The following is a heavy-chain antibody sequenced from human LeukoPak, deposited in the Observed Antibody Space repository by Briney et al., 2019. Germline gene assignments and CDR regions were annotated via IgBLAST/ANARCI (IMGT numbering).Heavy chain of an antibody. J-gene: IGHJ4*02. V-gene: IGHV3-23*01. CDR1: GFTFSSYA. D-gene: IGHD3-3*01. CDR3: AKSIEGGLRFLEWLVFAY. Sequence: GGSLRLSCAASGFTFSSYAMSWVRQAPGKGLEWVSAISGSGGSTYYADSVKGRFTISRDNSKNTLYLQMNSLRAEDTAVYYCAKSIEGGLRFLEWLVFAYWGQGTLVTVSS. CDR2: ISGSGGST.